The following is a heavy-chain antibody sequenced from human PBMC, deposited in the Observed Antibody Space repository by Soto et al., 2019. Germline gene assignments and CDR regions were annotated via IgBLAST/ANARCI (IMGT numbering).Heavy chain of an antibody. D-gene: IGHD4-4*01. CDR3: ARGWGHDYSNVDVDY. Sequence: GGSLRLSCAASGFTFSSYSMNWVRQAPGKGLEWVSSISSSSSYIYYADSVKGRFTISRDNAKNSLYLQMNSLRAADTAVYYCARGWGHDYSNVDVDYWGQGTLVTVSS. CDR2: ISSSSSYI. J-gene: IGHJ4*02. V-gene: IGHV3-21*01. CDR1: GFTFSSYS.